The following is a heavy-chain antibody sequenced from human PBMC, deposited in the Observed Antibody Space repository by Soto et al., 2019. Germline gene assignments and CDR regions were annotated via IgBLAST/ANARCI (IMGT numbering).Heavy chain of an antibody. CDR1: GFTFSSYG. V-gene: IGHV3-30*18. CDR3: AKNVGYDFFLGWNDINFDY. CDR2: ISYDGSNK. J-gene: IGHJ4*02. D-gene: IGHD3-3*01. Sequence: PGGSLRLSCAASGFTFSSYGMHWVRQAPGKGLEWVAVISYDGSNKYYADSVKGRFTISRDNTKNTLYLQMNSLRAEDTAVYYCAKNVGYDFFLGWNDINFDYWGQGTLVTVSS.